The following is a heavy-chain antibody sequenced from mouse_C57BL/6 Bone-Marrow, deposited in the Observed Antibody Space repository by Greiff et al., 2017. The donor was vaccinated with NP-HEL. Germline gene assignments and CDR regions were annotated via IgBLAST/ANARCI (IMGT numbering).Heavy chain of an antibody. J-gene: IGHJ2*01. V-gene: IGHV14-2*01. CDR3: ALSGGY. CDR1: GFNIKDYY. Sequence: EVKLVESGAELVKPGASVKLSCTASGFNIKDYYMHWVKQRTEQGLEWIGRIDPEDGETKYVPKFQGKATITADTSSNTAYLQLSSLTSEDTAVYYCALSGGYWGQGTTLTVSS. CDR2: IDPEDGET.